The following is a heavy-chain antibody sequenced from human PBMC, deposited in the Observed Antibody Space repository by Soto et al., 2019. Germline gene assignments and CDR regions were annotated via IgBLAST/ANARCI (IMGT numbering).Heavy chain of an antibody. V-gene: IGHV1-46*01. Sequence: QVQLVQSGAEVKKPGASVKVSCKASGYTFTSYYMHWVRQAPGQGLEWMGIINPSGGSTSYAQKFQGRVTMTRDTSTSTVYMERTSLRSEDTAVYYCARDDSSGYSHDYWGQGTLVTVSS. D-gene: IGHD3-22*01. J-gene: IGHJ4*02. CDR1: GYTFTSYY. CDR3: ARDDSSGYSHDY. CDR2: INPSGGST.